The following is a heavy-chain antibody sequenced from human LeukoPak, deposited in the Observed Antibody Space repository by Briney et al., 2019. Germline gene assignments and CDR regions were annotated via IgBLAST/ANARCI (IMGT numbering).Heavy chain of an antibody. Sequence: ASVKVSCKASGYTFSNYGISWVRQAPGQGLEWMGWISAYNGNTNYAQKLQGRVTMTTDTSTSTAYMELRSLRSDDTAVYYCARDLPDIVVVPSPPNWFDPWGQGTLVTVSS. V-gene: IGHV1-18*01. J-gene: IGHJ5*02. CDR2: ISAYNGNT. D-gene: IGHD2-2*01. CDR1: GYTFSNYG. CDR3: ARDLPDIVVVPSPPNWFDP.